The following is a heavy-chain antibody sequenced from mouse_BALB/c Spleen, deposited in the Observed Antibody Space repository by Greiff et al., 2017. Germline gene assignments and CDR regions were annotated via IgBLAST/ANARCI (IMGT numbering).Heavy chain of an antibody. V-gene: IGHV5-6-3*01. CDR3: ARQGVYGPFAY. Sequence: EVNVVESGGGLVQPGGSLKLSCAASGFTFSSYGMSWVRQTPDKRLELVATINSNGGSTYYPDSVKGRFTISRDNAKNTLYLQMSSLKSEDTAMYYCARQGVYGPFAYWGQGTLVTVSA. D-gene: IGHD1-1*02. CDR1: GFTFSSYG. J-gene: IGHJ3*01. CDR2: INSNGGST.